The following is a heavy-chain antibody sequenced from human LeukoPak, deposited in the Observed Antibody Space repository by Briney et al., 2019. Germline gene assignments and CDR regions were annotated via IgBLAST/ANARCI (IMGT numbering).Heavy chain of an antibody. Sequence: SETLSLTCTVSGGSISSSSYXXXXXXQXXXXGXXXXGXIYYXGSTYYNPSLKSRVTISVDTSKNQFSLKLSSVTAADTAVYYCARQGTAYNWNDRPIDYWGQGTLVTVSS. D-gene: IGHD1-1*01. V-gene: IGHV4-39*01. J-gene: IGHJ4*02. CDR1: GGSISSSSYX. CDR2: IYYXGST. CDR3: ARQGTAYNWNDRPIDY.